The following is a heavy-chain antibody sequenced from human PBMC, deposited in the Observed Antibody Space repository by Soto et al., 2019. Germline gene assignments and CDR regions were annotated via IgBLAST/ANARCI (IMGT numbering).Heavy chain of an antibody. Sequence: EVQLVESGGGLIQPGGSLRLSCAVSGFTVSNNYMSWVRQAPGKGLEGVSVIYSGGYTAYGDSVKGRFTISRDNSKNTLYLQRKSRGAPAPALYSWATHPGGGGYWGQGTLVTVSS. CDR3: ATHPGGGGY. CDR1: GFTVSNNY. V-gene: IGHV3-53*01. D-gene: IGHD3-10*01. J-gene: IGHJ4*02. CDR2: IYSGGYT.